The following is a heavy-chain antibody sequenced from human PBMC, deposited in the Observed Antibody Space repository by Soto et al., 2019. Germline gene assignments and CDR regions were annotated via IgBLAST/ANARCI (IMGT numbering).Heavy chain of an antibody. D-gene: IGHD3-3*01. CDR3: ARLFGVVIRYFDY. Sequence: GGSLRLSCAASGFTFSSYSMNWVRQAPGKGLEWVSSISSSSSYIYYADSVKGRFTISRDNAKNSLYLQMNSLRTEDTAVYYCARLFGVVIRYFDYWGQGTLVTVSS. CDR1: GFTFSSYS. V-gene: IGHV3-21*01. CDR2: ISSSSSYI. J-gene: IGHJ4*02.